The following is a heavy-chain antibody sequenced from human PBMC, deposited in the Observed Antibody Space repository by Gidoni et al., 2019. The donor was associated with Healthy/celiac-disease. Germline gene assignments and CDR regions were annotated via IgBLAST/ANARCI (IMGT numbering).Heavy chain of an antibody. J-gene: IGHJ6*03. CDR1: GFTFRSYS. CDR2: ISSSSSYR. CDR3: ARGPSETYYYYYMDV. Sequence: EVQLVESGGGLVKPGGSLSLSCAASGFTFRSYSMNWGRQAPGKGLEWVSSISSSSSYRYYADSVKGRFTISRDNAKNSLYLQMNSLRAEETAVYYCARGPSETYYYYYMDVWGKGTTVTVSS. V-gene: IGHV3-21*01.